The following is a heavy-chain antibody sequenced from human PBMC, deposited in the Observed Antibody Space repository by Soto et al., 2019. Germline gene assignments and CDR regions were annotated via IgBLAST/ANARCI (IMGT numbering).Heavy chain of an antibody. CDR3: AHSQIYDSSGIYYFDY. J-gene: IGHJ4*02. CDR2: IYWDDDK. Sequence: QITLKESGPTLVKPTQTLTLTCTFSGFSLSTSGVGVGWIRQPPGKALEWLALIYWDDDKRYSPSLKSRLTITKDTSKNQVVLTMTNMDPVDTATYYCAHSQIYDSSGIYYFDYWGQGTLVTVSS. V-gene: IGHV2-5*02. CDR1: GFSLSTSGVG. D-gene: IGHD3-22*01.